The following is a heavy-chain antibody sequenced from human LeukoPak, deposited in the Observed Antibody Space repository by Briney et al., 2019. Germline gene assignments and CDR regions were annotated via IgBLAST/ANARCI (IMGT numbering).Heavy chain of an antibody. V-gene: IGHV1-2*02. Sequence: ASVKVSCKASGYTFTGYYMHWVRQASGQGLEWMGWINPNSGGTNYAQKFQGRVTMTRDTSISTAYMELRRLRSDDTAVYYCASRERSSTSFRFDPWGQGTLVTVSS. J-gene: IGHJ5*02. CDR2: INPNSGGT. CDR3: ASRERSSTSFRFDP. D-gene: IGHD2-2*01. CDR1: GYTFTGYY.